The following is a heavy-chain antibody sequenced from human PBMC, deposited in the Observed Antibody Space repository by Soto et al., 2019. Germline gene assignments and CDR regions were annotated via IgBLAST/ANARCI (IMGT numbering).Heavy chain of an antibody. CDR1: GGSFSGYY. CDR3: ARRQGGYYYYYGMDV. CDR2: INHSGST. J-gene: IGHJ6*02. V-gene: IGHV4-34*01. Sequence: QVQLQQWGAGLLKPSETLSLTCAVYGGSFSGYYWSWIRQPPGKGLEWIGEINHSGSTNYNPSLTSRVTISVDTSKNQFSLKLSSVTAADTAVYYCARRQGGYYYYYGMDVWGQGTTVTVSS.